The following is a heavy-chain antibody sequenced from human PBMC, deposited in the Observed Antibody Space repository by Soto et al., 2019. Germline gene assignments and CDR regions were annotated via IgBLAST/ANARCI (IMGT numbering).Heavy chain of an antibody. CDR1: GGSISTYY. D-gene: IGHD4-17*01. V-gene: IGHV4-59*08. CDR3: ASPPTGWDFGDDNWFDP. CDR2: IYYSGST. J-gene: IGHJ5*02. Sequence: SETLSLTCTVSGGSISTYYWSWIRQPPGKGLEWIGHIYYSGSTNYNPSLKSRVTISVDTSKNQFSLKLSSVTAADTAIYYCASPPTGWDFGDDNWFDPWGQGTLVTVSS.